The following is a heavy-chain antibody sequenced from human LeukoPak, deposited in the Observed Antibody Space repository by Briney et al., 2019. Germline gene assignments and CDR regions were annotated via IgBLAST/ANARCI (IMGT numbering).Heavy chain of an antibody. CDR3: ARDGIAVAGYFDY. V-gene: IGHV4-61*01. Sequence: PSETLSLTCTVSGGSVSSGSYYWSWIRQPPGKGLEWHGYIYYSGSTNYNPSLKSRVTISVDTSKSQFSLKLSSVTAADTAVYYCARDGIAVAGYFDYWGQGTLVTVSS. CDR2: IYYSGST. J-gene: IGHJ4*02. D-gene: IGHD6-19*01. CDR1: GGSVSSGSYY.